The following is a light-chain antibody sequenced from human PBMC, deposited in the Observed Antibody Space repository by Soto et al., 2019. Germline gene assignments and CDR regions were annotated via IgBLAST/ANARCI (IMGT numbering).Light chain of an antibody. Sequence: DIQMTQSPSTLSASVGDRVTISCRASQTISSLLAWYQQKQRKAAKHLIYDASSSESGVLSRFSGSGSGTEFTLPISSLQTDDFATYYCQQYNNYPLTFGQGTKVDIK. J-gene: IGKJ1*01. CDR2: DAS. V-gene: IGKV1-5*01. CDR1: QTISSL. CDR3: QQYNNYPLT.